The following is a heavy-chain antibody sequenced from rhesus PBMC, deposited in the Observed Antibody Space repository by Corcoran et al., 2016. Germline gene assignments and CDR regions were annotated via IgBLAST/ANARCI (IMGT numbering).Heavy chain of an antibody. CDR3: ARSWGDRFDY. D-gene: IGHD3-34*01. CDR2: INPSNCNT. J-gene: IGHJ4*01. CDR1: GYTFTSYY. V-gene: IGHV1-200*01. Sequence: QVQLVQSGAEVKKPGTSVKLSCKASGYTFTSYYKNGVRQAPGQVLEWMGCINPSNCNTGYAQKFQGRVTMTRDTSTSTAYMELNSLRSEDTAVYYCARSWGDRFDYWGQGVLVTVSS.